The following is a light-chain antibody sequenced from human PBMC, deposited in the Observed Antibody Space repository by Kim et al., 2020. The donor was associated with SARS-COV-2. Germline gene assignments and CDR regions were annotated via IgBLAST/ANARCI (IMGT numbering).Light chain of an antibody. Sequence: SSELTQDPAVSVALGHTVRITCQGDSLRTYFASWYQQRPGQAPRLVFHGKNNRPSVIPERFSGSSSGDTASLTITGAQAEDEADYYCCSRDSGPNHVVFGGGTQLTVL. J-gene: IGLJ2*01. CDR1: SLRTYF. V-gene: IGLV3-19*01. CDR3: CSRDSGPNHVV. CDR2: GKN.